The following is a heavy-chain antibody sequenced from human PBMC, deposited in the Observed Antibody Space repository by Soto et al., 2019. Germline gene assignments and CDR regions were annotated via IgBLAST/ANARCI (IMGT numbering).Heavy chain of an antibody. CDR1: GFTFDDYA. J-gene: IGHJ4*02. Sequence: EVQLVESGGGLVQPGRSLRLSCAASGFTFDDYAMHWVRQAPGKGLEWVSGISWNSGSIGYADSVKGRFTISRDNAKNSLYLQMNSLRAEDTALYYCANAASGSSGYFDYWGQGTLVTVSS. D-gene: IGHD3-22*01. CDR2: ISWNSGSI. CDR3: ANAASGSSGYFDY. V-gene: IGHV3-9*01.